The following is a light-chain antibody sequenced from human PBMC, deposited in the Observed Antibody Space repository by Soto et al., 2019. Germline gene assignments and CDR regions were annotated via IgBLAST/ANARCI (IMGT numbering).Light chain of an antibody. Sequence: QSERAQARSVFGIGGQIVTISCSGSDSNIGSNTVNWYQQLPGMAPKLLIYINYKRPSGVPDRFSASKSDTSASLAISGLQSEDEAHYYCAVWDDTLDAWVFGGGT. J-gene: IGLJ3*02. V-gene: IGLV1-44*01. CDR2: INY. CDR1: DSNIGSNT. CDR3: AVWDDTLDAWV.